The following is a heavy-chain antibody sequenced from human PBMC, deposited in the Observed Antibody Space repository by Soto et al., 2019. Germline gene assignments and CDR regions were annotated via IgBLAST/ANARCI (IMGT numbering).Heavy chain of an antibody. Sequence: GGSLRLSCAASGFTFSSYWMHWVRQAPGKGLVWVSRINGDGSSTTHADSVRGRFTISRDNTKNTLYLQMNSLRDEDTAVYFCARDGLGSLYSYGPSYYYYYGMDVWGQGTTVTVSS. CDR2: INGDGSST. CDR3: ARDGLGSLYSYGPSYYYYYGMDV. V-gene: IGHV3-74*01. D-gene: IGHD5-18*01. CDR1: GFTFSSYW. J-gene: IGHJ6*02.